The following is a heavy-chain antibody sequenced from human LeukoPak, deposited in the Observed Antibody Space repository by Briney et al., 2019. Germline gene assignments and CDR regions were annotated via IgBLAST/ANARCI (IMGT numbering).Heavy chain of an antibody. J-gene: IGHJ6*03. D-gene: IGHD5-18*01. V-gene: IGHV3-7*01. CDR3: ARDRIQLWYTGGARGRGFKSPYMDV. CDR2: IKQDGSEK. CDR1: GFTFSSYW. Sequence: PGGSLRLSCAASGFTFSSYWMSWVRQAPGKGLEWVANIKQDGSEKYYVDSVKGRFTISRDNAKNSLYLQMNSLRAEDTAVYYCARDRIQLWYTGGARGRGFKSPYMDVWGKGTTVTVSS.